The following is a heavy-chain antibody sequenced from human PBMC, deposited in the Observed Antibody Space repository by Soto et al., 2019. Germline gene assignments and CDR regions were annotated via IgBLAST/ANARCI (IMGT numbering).Heavy chain of an antibody. J-gene: IGHJ4*02. CDR2: ISYDGSNK. Sequence: QVQLVESGGGVVQPGRSLRLSCAASGFTFSSYAMHWVRQAPGKGLEWVAVISYDGSNKYYADSVKGRFTISRDNSENTLYLQMNSLRAEDTAVYYCARDRERYCSGGSCYPGVYWGQGTLVTVSS. CDR3: ARDRERYCSGGSCYPGVY. D-gene: IGHD2-15*01. V-gene: IGHV3-30-3*01. CDR1: GFTFSSYA.